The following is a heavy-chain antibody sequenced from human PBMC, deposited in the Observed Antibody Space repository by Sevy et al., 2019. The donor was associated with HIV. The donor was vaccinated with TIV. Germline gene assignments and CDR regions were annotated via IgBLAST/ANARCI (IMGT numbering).Heavy chain of an antibody. Sequence: GGSLRLSCAASGFTFSSYWMSWVRQAPGKGLEWLANIKQDGSEKYYVDSVKGRFTISRDNAKNSLYLQMNSLRAEDTAVYYCARVEYYYDSSGYYHPVAFDIWGQGTMVTVSS. V-gene: IGHV3-7*01. CDR3: ARVEYYYDSSGYYHPVAFDI. CDR1: GFTFSSYW. J-gene: IGHJ3*02. D-gene: IGHD3-22*01. CDR2: IKQDGSEK.